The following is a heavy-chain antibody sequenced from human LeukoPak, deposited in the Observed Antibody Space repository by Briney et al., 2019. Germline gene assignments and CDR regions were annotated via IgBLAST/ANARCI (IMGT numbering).Heavy chain of an antibody. J-gene: IGHJ4*02. CDR2: INPNGGGT. CDR1: GYTFTGYY. D-gene: IGHD3-3*01. CDR3: ARVYYDFWSGSNYYFDY. V-gene: IGHV1-2*02. Sequence: EASVKLSCKASGYTFTGYYMHWVRQAPGQGLEWMGWINPNGGGTNYAQKFQGRVTMTRDTSISTAYMELTRLRSDDTAVYYCARVYYDFWSGSNYYFDYWGQGTLVTVSS.